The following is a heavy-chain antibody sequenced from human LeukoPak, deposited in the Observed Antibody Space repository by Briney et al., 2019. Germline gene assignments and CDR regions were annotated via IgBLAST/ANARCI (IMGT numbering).Heavy chain of an antibody. D-gene: IGHD3-3*01. CDR2: IKDDGSEK. J-gene: IGHJ5*02. Sequence: GGSLRLSCAASGFTFSDCWMSWVRQTPGKGLEWVANIKDDGSEKYYVDSVKGRFTISRDNAKNSLYLQMNSLRAEDTAVYYCARGLWSGYPNMNWFDPWGQGTLVTVSS. V-gene: IGHV3-7*01. CDR1: GFTFSDCW. CDR3: ARGLWSGYPNMNWFDP.